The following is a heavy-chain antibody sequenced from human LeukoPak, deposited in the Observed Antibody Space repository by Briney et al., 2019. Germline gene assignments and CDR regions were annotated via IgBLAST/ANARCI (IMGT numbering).Heavy chain of an antibody. V-gene: IGHV4-39*01. CDR3: ARRWELLRDAFDI. J-gene: IGHJ3*02. D-gene: IGHD1-26*01. Sequence: SETLSLTCTVSGGSISSSSYYWGWIRQPPGKGLEWIGSIYYSGSTYYNPSLKSRVTISVDTSKNQFSLKLSSVTAADTAVYYCARRWELLRDAFDIWGQGTMVTVSS. CDR2: IYYSGST. CDR1: GGSISSSSYY.